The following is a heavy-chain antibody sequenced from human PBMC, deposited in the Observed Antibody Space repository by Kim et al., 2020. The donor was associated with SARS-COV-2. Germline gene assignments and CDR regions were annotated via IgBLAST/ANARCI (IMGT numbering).Heavy chain of an antibody. CDR1: GGSFSGYY. J-gene: IGHJ3*02. CDR2: INHSGST. V-gene: IGHV4-34*01. Sequence: SETLSLTCAVYGGSFSGYYWSWIRQPPGKGLEWIGEINHSGSTNYNPSLKSRVTISVDTSKNQFSLKLSSVTAADTAVYYCARGLKYRIYSYGYLGAFDIRGQGTMVTVSS. D-gene: IGHD5-18*01. CDR3: ARGLKYRIYSYGYLGAFDI.